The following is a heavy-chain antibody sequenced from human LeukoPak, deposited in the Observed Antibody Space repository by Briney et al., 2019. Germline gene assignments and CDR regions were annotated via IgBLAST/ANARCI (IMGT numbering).Heavy chain of an antibody. CDR1: GFTFSSYS. J-gene: IGHJ3*01. V-gene: IGHV3-48*04. Sequence: GGSLRLSCAASGFTFSSYSMNWVRQAPGKGLEWVSYISSSSSTIFYADSVKGRFTISRGNAKNSLYLQMNSLRAEDTAVYYCARDIPGAASAFDVWGQGTMVTVSS. D-gene: IGHD2-2*01. CDR3: ARDIPGAASAFDV. CDR2: ISSSSSTI.